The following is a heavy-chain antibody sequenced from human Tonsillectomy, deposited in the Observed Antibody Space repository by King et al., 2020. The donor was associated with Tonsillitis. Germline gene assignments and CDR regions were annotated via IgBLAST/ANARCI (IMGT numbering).Heavy chain of an antibody. CDR3: VRGPNYGDRSDYFDL. V-gene: IGHV3-7*04. Sequence: DVQLVESGGGLVQPGGSLRLSCGASGFIFSANWMGWVRQAPGKGLEWVANIKQDGSETYNVDSVKGRFTISRDISKNSQYLQMNSLRVDDTAVYYCVRGPNYGDRSDYFDLWGQGTLVTVSS. D-gene: IGHD4/OR15-4a*01. CDR1: GFIFSANW. J-gene: IGHJ4*02. CDR2: IKQDGSET.